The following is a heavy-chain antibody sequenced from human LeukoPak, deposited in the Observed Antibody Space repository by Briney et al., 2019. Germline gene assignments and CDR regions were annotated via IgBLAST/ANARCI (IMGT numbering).Heavy chain of an antibody. J-gene: IGHJ4*02. D-gene: IGHD1-26*01. CDR1: GFTFSSYG. Sequence: PGGSLRLSCAAPGFTFSSYGMHWVRQAPGKGLEWVAVIWYDGSNKYYADSVKGRLTISRDNSKNTLYLQMNSLRAEDTAVYYCATSGSYYRFEYWGQGTLVTVSS. CDR3: ATSGSYYRFEY. V-gene: IGHV3-33*01. CDR2: IWYDGSNK.